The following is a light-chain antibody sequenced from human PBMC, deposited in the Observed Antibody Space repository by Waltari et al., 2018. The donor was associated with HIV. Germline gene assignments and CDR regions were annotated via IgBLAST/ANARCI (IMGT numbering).Light chain of an antibody. CDR1: KLGDKF. CDR3: QAWDSTSGV. Sequence: SYELTQPPSVSVSPGQTASVTCSGDKLGDKFVFWYQQKPGQSPELVIFQDTKRPSGIPERVAGSNSGNTATLTISGTQAVDEADYYCQAWDSTSGVFGGGTMLTVL. CDR2: QDT. V-gene: IGLV3-1*01. J-gene: IGLJ3*02.